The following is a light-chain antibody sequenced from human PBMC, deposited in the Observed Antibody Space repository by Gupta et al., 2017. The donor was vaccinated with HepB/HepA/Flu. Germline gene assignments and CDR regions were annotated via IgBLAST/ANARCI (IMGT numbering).Light chain of an antibody. CDR3: CSYAGTYTKV. CDR1: SSDVGGYNY. Sequence: QSALTQPRSVSGSHGQSVTISCPGTSSDVGGYNYVSWYQQHPGKAPKVMIYDVNKRPSGVPDRFSGSKSGNTASLTISGLQAEDEADYYCCSYAGTYTKVFGGGTKLTVL. J-gene: IGLJ2*01. CDR2: DVN. V-gene: IGLV2-11*01.